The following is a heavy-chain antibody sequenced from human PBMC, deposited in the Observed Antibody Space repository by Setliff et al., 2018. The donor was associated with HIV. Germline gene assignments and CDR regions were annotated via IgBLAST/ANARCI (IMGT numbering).Heavy chain of an antibody. CDR1: GGSFTTYY. Sequence: ASETLSLTCGVYGGSFTTYYWTWIRQPPGKGLEWLGEINHSGSTNYNSSLKSRVTMSVDTSMNQFSLKLSSVTAADTAIYYCARGYGSWDYWGQGTLVTVSS. D-gene: IGHD2-2*03. J-gene: IGHJ4*02. V-gene: IGHV4-34*01. CDR2: INHSGST. CDR3: ARGYGSWDY.